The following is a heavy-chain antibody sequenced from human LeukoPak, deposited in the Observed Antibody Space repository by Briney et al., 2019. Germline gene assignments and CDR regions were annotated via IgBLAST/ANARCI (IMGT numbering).Heavy chain of an antibody. CDR1: GGTFSSYP. J-gene: IGHJ6*02. D-gene: IGHD4-11*01. V-gene: IGHV1-69*13. Sequence: ASVKVSCKASGGTFSSYPISWVRQAPGQGLAWMGGIIPMFGTTNYALKFQGRFTITADESTSTAYKELSSLKSEDTAVYYCARVTQRDSNLYGMDVWGQGTTVTVSS. CDR2: IIPMFGTT. CDR3: ARVTQRDSNLYGMDV.